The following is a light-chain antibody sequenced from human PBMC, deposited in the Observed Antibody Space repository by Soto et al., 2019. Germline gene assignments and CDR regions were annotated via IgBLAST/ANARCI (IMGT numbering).Light chain of an antibody. CDR2: GAS. CDR1: QSVSNN. Sequence: EIVMTHSPATLSVSPGERATLSCRASQSVSNNLAWYQQKPGQAPRLLIYGASTRATAIAARFSGSGSGTEVTLTISSLQSEDFAVYFCQQYDNWPYTFGQGTKLEIK. V-gene: IGKV3-15*01. CDR3: QQYDNWPYT. J-gene: IGKJ2*01.